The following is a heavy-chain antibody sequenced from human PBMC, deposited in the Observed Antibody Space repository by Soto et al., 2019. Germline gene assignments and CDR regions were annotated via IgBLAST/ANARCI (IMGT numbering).Heavy chain of an antibody. V-gene: IGHV3-21*01. Sequence: EVQLVESGGGLVKPGGSLRLSCAASGFTFSSYSMNWVRQAPGKGLEWVSSISSSSSYIYYADSVKGRFTISRDNAKKSLYLQMNSLRAEDTAVYYCARDREEDFGIVVVPAATWADPWGQGTLVTVSS. CDR2: ISSSSSYI. CDR1: GFTFSSYS. CDR3: ARDREEDFGIVVVPAATWADP. D-gene: IGHD2-2*01. J-gene: IGHJ5*02.